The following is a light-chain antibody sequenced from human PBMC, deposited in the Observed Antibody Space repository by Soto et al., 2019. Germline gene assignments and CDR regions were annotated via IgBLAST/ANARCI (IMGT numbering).Light chain of an antibody. V-gene: IGLV2-14*01. CDR3: SSYTSSSTPLYV. Sequence: QSALPQPASVSGSPGQSITISFTGTSSDVGGYNYVSWYQQHPGKAPKLMIYEVSNRPSGVSNRFSGSKSGNTDSLTLSGLQAEDEDEYYCSSYTSSSTPLYVVGTGTKLPVL. CDR1: SSDVGGYNY. CDR2: EVS. J-gene: IGLJ1*01.